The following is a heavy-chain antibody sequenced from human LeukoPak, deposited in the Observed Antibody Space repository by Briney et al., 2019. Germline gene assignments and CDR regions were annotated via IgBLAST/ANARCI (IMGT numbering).Heavy chain of an antibody. CDR2: INHSGST. D-gene: IGHD5-18*01. CDR1: GGSISGYY. V-gene: IGHV4-34*01. Sequence: SETLSLTCTVSGGSISGYYWSWIRQPPGKGLEWIGEINHSGSTNYNPSLKSRVTISVDTSKNQFSLKLSSVTAADTAVYYCARPRGYSYGFVHYWGQGTLVTVSS. J-gene: IGHJ4*02. CDR3: ARPRGYSYGFVHY.